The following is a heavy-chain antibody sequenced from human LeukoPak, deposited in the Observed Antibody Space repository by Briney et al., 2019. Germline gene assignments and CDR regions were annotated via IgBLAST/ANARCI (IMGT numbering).Heavy chain of an antibody. J-gene: IGHJ4*02. Sequence: SETLSLTCTVSAGSISSSSYYWGWVRQPPGKGLEWIGSIYYSGSTYYNPSLKSRVTISVDTSKNQFSLKLSSVTAADTAVYYCARVFDTFDYWGQGTLVTVSS. CDR2: IYYSGST. CDR1: AGSISSSSYY. D-gene: IGHD3-9*01. V-gene: IGHV4-39*07. CDR3: ARVFDTFDY.